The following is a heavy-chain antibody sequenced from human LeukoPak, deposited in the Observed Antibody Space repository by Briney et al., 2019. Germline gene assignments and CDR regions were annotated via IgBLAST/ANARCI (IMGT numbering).Heavy chain of an antibody. CDR2: LSSDGTNK. CDR1: GFTFSSYA. J-gene: IGHJ4*02. D-gene: IGHD6-19*01. CDR3: ARDKAGLHSSGCYDS. Sequence: GGSLRLSCAASGFTFSSYAVHWVRQAPGKGLGWVAGLSSDGTNKYYADSVQGRFTISRDTSKNTLYLLMNSLRGEDTAVYYCARDKAGLHSSGCYDSWGQGALVTVSS. V-gene: IGHV3-30-3*01.